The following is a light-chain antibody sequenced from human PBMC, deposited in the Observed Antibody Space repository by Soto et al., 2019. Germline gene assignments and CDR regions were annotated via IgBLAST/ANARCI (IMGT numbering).Light chain of an antibody. V-gene: IGKV3-15*01. CDR3: QQYNNWPPPWT. J-gene: IGKJ1*01. CDR2: GAS. Sequence: EIVLTQSPATLSLSPGERATLSCRASQSVRSKLAWYQQKPGKSPRLLIYGASTRATGIPARLSGSGSGKQFTLTISSLQSQDFAVYYCQQYNNWPPPWTFGQGTQVDI. CDR1: QSVRSK.